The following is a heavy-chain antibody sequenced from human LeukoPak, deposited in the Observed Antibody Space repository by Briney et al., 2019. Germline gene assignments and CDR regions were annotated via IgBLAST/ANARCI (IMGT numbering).Heavy chain of an antibody. CDR3: ARDPGSGRRFGDLIGMDV. Sequence: GGSLRLSCAASGSTFNSHAVHWVRQAPGKGLEWVAVISFDGSNKYSADSVRGRFTISTDNSKKTLFLQMNSLRVEDTAVYYCARDPGSGRRFGDLIGMDVWGQGTTVTVSS. CDR2: ISFDGSNK. V-gene: IGHV3-30*04. J-gene: IGHJ6*02. CDR1: GSTFNSHA. D-gene: IGHD3-10*01.